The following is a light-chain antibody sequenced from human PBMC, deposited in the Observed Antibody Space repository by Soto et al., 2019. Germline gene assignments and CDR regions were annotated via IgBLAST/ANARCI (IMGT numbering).Light chain of an antibody. J-gene: IGLJ3*02. V-gene: IGLV2-11*01. CDR1: SSDVGGYNY. Sequence: QSALTQPRSVSGSPGQSVTISCTGTSSDVGGYNYVSWYQQHPGKAPKLMIYDVSKRPSGVPDRFSGSKSGNTASLTISGLQAEDEADYYCCSYAGSYIWEFGGGTKVTVL. CDR2: DVS. CDR3: CSYAGSYIWE.